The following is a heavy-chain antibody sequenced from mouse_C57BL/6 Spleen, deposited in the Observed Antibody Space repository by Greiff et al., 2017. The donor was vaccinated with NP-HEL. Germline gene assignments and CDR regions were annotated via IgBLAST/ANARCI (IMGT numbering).Heavy chain of an antibody. J-gene: IGHJ2*01. V-gene: IGHV1-50*01. CDR3: ARSPGTRYYFDY. D-gene: IGHD4-1*01. Sequence: QVQLQQPGAELVMPGASVKLSCKASGYTFTSYWMQWVKQRPGQGLEWIGEIDPSDSYTNYNQKFKGKATLTVDTSSSTAYMQLSSLTSEDSAVYYCARSPGTRYYFDYWGQGTTRTVSS. CDR2: IDPSDSYT. CDR1: GYTFTSYW.